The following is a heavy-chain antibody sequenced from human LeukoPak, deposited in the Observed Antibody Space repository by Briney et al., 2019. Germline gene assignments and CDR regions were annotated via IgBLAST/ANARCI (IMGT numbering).Heavy chain of an antibody. CDR1: GFTFSSYW. Sequence: GGSLRLSCTAFGFTFSSYWMSWVRQAPGKGLEWVANMKQDGSEKYYVDSVKGRFTISRDNAKNSLYLQMNSLRAEDTAVYYCARGLSYGDYVFAGNNWFDPWGQGTLVTVSS. D-gene: IGHD4-17*01. CDR3: ARGLSYGDYVFAGNNWFDP. J-gene: IGHJ5*02. V-gene: IGHV3-7*03. CDR2: MKQDGSEK.